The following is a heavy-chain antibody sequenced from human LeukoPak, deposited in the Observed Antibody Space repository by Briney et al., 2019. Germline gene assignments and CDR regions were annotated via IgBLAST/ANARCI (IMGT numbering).Heavy chain of an antibody. D-gene: IGHD3-3*01. Sequence: PSETLSLTCTVSGGSISSYYWSWIRQPPGKGLEWIGYIYYSGSTNYNPSLKSRVTISVDRSKNQFSLKLSSVTAADTAVYYCARAFDDFDSPFQHWGQGTLVTVSS. V-gene: IGHV4-59*12. CDR1: GGSISSYY. J-gene: IGHJ1*01. CDR2: IYYSGST. CDR3: ARAFDDFDSPFQH.